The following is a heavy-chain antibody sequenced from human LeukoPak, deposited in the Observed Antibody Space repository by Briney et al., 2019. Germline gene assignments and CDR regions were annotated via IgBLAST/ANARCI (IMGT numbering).Heavy chain of an antibody. Sequence: GGPLRLSCAASGFTLASYAMHWVRQAPGKGLEWVTVISGDGSEKYYVDSVKGRFTISRDDSKNMLYLQMNGLRPEDTAVYFCARSAFGGYQPDYWGQGTLVTVSS. D-gene: IGHD5-12*01. CDR1: GFTLASYA. J-gene: IGHJ4*02. CDR2: ISGDGSEK. V-gene: IGHV3-30-3*01. CDR3: ARSAFGGYQPDY.